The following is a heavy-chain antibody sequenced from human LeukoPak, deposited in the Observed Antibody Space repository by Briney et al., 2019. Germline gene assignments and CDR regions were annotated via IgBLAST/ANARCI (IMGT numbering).Heavy chain of an antibody. CDR3: TRNGDYNLDY. D-gene: IGHD4-17*01. CDR1: GGSFSAYY. Sequence: PSETLSLTCAVYGGSFSAYYWSWLRQPPGKGLEWIGEIHHGGSPSYNPSLKSRVTISVDTSKNQLSLKLSSVTAADTAVYYCTRNGDYNLDYWGQGALVTVSS. CDR2: IHHGGSP. J-gene: IGHJ4*02. V-gene: IGHV4-34*01.